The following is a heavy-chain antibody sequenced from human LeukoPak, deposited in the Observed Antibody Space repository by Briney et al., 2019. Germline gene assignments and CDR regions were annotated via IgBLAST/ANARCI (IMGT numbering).Heavy chain of an antibody. D-gene: IGHD1-1*01. J-gene: IGHJ4*02. CDR1: GLTFDDYA. CDR3: AKDIGGSGRNGMGFDY. V-gene: IGHV3-43D*04. CDR2: ISWDGGST. Sequence: GGSLRLSCAASGLTFDDYAMHWVRQAPGKGLEWVSLISWDGGSTYYADSVKGRFTISRDNSKNSLYLQMNSLRAEDTALYYCAKDIGGSGRNGMGFDYWGQGTLVTVSS.